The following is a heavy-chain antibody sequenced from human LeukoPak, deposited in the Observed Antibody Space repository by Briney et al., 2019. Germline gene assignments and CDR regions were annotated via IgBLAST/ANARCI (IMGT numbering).Heavy chain of an antibody. J-gene: IGHJ4*02. CDR2: ISGTSVST. CDR3: AKSPFSSPYYFDY. D-gene: IGHD6-13*01. Sequence: GGSLRLSCAASGFTFSSGAMSWVRQAPGKGLEWVSSISGTSVSTYYADSVKGRFTISRDKSKNTLYLQINSLRAEDTAVYYCAKSPFSSPYYFDYWGQGILVTVSS. CDR1: GFTFSSGA. V-gene: IGHV3-23*01.